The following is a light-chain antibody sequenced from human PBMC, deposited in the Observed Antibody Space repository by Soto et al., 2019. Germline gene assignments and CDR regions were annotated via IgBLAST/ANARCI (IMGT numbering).Light chain of an antibody. J-gene: IGKJ1*01. Sequence: GVSVALSCRASQSVTSSFLAWYQQKPGQAPRLLIYGASSRATGIPDRVSGSGSGTDFTLTISRLEPEDFAVYYCQQYGSSPWTFGQGTKVDIK. CDR3: QQYGSSPWT. CDR2: GAS. CDR1: QSVTSSF. V-gene: IGKV3-20*01.